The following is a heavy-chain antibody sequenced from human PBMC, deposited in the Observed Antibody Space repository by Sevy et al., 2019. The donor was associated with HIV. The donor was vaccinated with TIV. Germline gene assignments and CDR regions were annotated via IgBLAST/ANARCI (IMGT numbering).Heavy chain of an antibody. CDR3: AKVDVVVPVADYGLDV. CDR1: GLTFSDAW. CDR2: ISRSGGST. Sequence: GGSLRLSCAVSGLTFSDAWMSWVRQAPGKGLEWVSSISRSGGSTYYADSVKGRFTISRDNSKNTLYLQMNSLRAEDTALYYCAKVDVVVPVADYGLDVWGQGTTVTVSS. V-gene: IGHV3-23*01. D-gene: IGHD2-2*01. J-gene: IGHJ6*02.